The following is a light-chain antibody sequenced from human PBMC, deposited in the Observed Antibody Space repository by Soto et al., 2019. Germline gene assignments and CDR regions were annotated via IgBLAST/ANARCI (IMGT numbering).Light chain of an antibody. V-gene: IGLV2-14*01. Sequence: QSALTQPASVSGSPGQSITISCTGTSSDVGGYNYVSWYQHHPGKAPKLMIHEVSDRPSGVSNRFSGSKSGNTASLTISGLQAEDEADYYCTSYTSDATPYVFGTGTKLTVL. CDR3: TSYTSDATPYV. CDR2: EVS. J-gene: IGLJ1*01. CDR1: SSDVGGYNY.